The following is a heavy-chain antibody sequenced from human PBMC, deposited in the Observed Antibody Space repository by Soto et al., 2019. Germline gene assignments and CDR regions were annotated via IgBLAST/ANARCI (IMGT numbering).Heavy chain of an antibody. CDR2: IIPIFGTA. D-gene: IGHD3-3*01. Sequence: QVQLVQSGAEVKKPGSSVKVSCKASGGTFSSYAISWVRQAPGQGLEWMGGIIPIFGTANYAQKFQGRVTITADESTSTAYMELSRLRSEDTAVYYCARSRLSYYDFLSGYFDYWGQGTLVSVSS. J-gene: IGHJ4*02. CDR1: GGTFSSYA. CDR3: ARSRLSYYDFLSGYFDY. V-gene: IGHV1-69*01.